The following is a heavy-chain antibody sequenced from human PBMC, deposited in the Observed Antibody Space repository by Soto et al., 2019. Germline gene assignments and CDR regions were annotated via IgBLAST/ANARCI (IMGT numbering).Heavy chain of an antibody. CDR1: GGSISSYY. CDR3: ARHNYGSGSTYFDY. D-gene: IGHD3-10*01. Sequence: QVQLQESGPGLVKPSETLSLTCTVSGGSISSYYWGWIRQPPGKGLEWIGYIYYSGSTNYNPSLKSRVTISVDTSKNQFSLKLNSMTAADTAVYYCARHNYGSGSTYFDYWGQGTLVTVSS. V-gene: IGHV4-59*08. CDR2: IYYSGST. J-gene: IGHJ4*02.